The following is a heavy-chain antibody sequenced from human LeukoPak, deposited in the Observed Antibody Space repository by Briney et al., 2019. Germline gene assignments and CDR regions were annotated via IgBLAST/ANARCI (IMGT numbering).Heavy chain of an antibody. J-gene: IGHJ5*02. CDR3: ARGVVVAANREFDP. D-gene: IGHD2-15*01. CDR2: IYYTGST. Sequence: SETLSLTCTVSGGSISSYYWSGIRQPPGKGLEWIGYIYYTGSTNYNPSLKSRVTISVDTSKNQFSLKLSSVTAADTAVYYCARGVVVAANREFDPWGQGTLVTVSS. CDR1: GGSISSYY. V-gene: IGHV4-59*01.